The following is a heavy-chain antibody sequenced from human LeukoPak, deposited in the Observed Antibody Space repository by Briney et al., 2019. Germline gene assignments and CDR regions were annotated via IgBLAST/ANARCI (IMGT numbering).Heavy chain of an antibody. CDR1: GFTFSTYV. V-gene: IGHV3-23*01. CDR3: AKDDGGNLPTAFYI. Sequence: GGSLRLSCAASGFTFSTYVMSWVRQAPGKGLEWVSAISGNGGSTNYAEFVTGRFTISRDNSKNTLYLQMNGLRAEDTAVYHCAKDDGGNLPTAFYIWGQGTTVTVSS. CDR2: ISGNGGST. D-gene: IGHD4-23*01. J-gene: IGHJ3*02.